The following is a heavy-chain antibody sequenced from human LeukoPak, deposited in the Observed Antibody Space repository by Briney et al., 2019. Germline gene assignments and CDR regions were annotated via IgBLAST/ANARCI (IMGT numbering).Heavy chain of an antibody. Sequence: ASVKVSCKASGYTFTGYYMHWVRQAPGQGLEWMGWINPNSGGTNYAQKFQGRVTMTRDTSISTAYMELSSLRSEDTAMYYCARGYYDSSGYYIDYWGQGTLVTVSS. V-gene: IGHV1-2*02. CDR1: GYTFTGYY. D-gene: IGHD3-22*01. CDR2: INPNSGGT. CDR3: ARGYYDSSGYYIDY. J-gene: IGHJ4*02.